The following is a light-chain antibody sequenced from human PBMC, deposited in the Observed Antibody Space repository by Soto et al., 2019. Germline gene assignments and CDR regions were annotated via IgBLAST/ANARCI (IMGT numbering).Light chain of an antibody. CDR1: QRVSSD. J-gene: IGKJ3*01. Sequence: EIVMTQPPDTLSVSPGEGVTLSCRASQRVSSDLAWYQQKPGQSPRLLMYGASTRATDIPARFSGGGSGTEFTLTISSLQSEDVAIYYCQQYHDWPPITFGPGTKVEIK. V-gene: IGKV3-15*01. CDR2: GAS. CDR3: QQYHDWPPIT.